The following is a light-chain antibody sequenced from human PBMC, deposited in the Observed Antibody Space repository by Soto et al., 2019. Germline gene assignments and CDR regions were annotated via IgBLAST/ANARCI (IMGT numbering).Light chain of an antibody. Sequence: QSALTQPRSVSGSPGQSITISCTGSSSDVGRYNYVSWFQQYSGKAPKLIIFDVSQRPSGVPDRFSGSKSANTASLTISGLQSEDEADYYCCSYAGRDTPVLFGGGTKVTVL. J-gene: IGLJ3*02. CDR3: CSYAGRDTPVL. CDR1: SSDVGRYNY. V-gene: IGLV2-11*01. CDR2: DVS.